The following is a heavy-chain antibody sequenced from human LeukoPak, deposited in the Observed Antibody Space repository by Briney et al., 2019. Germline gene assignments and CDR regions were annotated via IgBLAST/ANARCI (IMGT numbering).Heavy chain of an antibody. CDR3: ARDRYSSSCFDY. D-gene: IGHD6-13*01. Sequence: GGSLRLSCAASGFTFSSYAMHWVRQAPGKGLEWLAVISYDGSNKYYADSVKGRFTISRDNSKNTLYLQMNSLRAEDTAVYYCARDRYSSSCFDYWGQGTLVTVSS. CDR1: GFTFSSYA. J-gene: IGHJ4*02. CDR2: ISYDGSNK. V-gene: IGHV3-30*04.